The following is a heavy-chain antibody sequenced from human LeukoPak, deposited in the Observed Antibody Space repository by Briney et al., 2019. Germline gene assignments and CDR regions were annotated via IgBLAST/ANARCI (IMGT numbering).Heavy chain of an antibody. D-gene: IGHD4-11*01. CDR2: ISGSGGST. CDR1: GFTFSSYA. J-gene: IGHJ4*02. V-gene: IGHV3-23*01. Sequence: PGGSLRLSCAASGFTFSSYAMSWVRQAPNKGLQWVSGISGSGGSTYYADSVKGRFTISRDNSKNTLYLQMNSLRADDTAVYYCASQTYSNGFDYWGQGTLVTVSS. CDR3: ASQTYSNGFDY.